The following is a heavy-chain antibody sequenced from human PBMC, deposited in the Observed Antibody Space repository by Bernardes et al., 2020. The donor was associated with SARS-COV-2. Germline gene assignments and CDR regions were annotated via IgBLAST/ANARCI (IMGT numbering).Heavy chain of an antibody. Sequence: GGSLRLSCAASGFTFSCYAMHWVRQVPGKGLEYVSSICSNGGSTSYADSVKGRFTISRDNSKNTLFLQMGSLRAEDTAVYYCARGTYDLWNVYLDYWGQGNLVTVSS. J-gene: IGHJ4*02. V-gene: IGHV3-64*02. CDR1: GFTFSCYA. D-gene: IGHD3-3*01. CDR2: ICSNGGST. CDR3: ARGTYDLWNVYLDY.